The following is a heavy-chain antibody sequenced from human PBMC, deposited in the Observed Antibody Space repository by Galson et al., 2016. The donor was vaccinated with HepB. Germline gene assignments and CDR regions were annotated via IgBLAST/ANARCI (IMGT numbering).Heavy chain of an antibody. CDR1: GGSISSGDYY. D-gene: IGHD5-18*01. V-gene: IGHV4-61*08. CDR2: ILYSGNT. J-gene: IGHJ4*02. Sequence: TLSLTCTVSGGSISSGDYYWSWIRQPPGKALEWIGYILYSGNTNYNPSLWSRVTISLDTSRNQFSLNLRSVTAADTAVYYCASPIHLWALEYWGQGTLVTVSS. CDR3: ASPIHLWALEY.